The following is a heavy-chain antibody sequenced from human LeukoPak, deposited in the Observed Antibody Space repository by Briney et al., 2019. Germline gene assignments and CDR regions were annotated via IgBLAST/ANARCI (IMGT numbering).Heavy chain of an antibody. J-gene: IGHJ4*02. CDR1: GFSFSDYS. V-gene: IGHV3-23*01. CDR3: ARDYGDGGTF. Sequence: GGSLRLSCAASGFSFSDYSMSWVRQAPGKGLEWVSAISGSGGSTYYADSVKGRFTISRDNSKNTLYLQMNSLRAEDTAVYYCARDYGDGGTFWGQGTLVTVSS. CDR2: ISGSGGST. D-gene: IGHD2-15*01.